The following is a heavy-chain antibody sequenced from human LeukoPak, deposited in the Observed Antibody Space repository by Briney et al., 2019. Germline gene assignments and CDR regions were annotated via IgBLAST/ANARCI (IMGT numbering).Heavy chain of an antibody. J-gene: IGHJ4*02. V-gene: IGHV1-2*02. CDR1: GYTFTGSY. CDR3: AREAAARGVIGLDY. CDR2: INPHNGVT. D-gene: IGHD3-10*01. Sequence: ASVKVSCKASGYTFTGSYVHCVRQAPGQGLEWMGWINPHNGVTHYAQKFEGRVTMTRDTSISTVYMELSRLRSDDTAVYYCAREAAARGVIGLDYWGQGTQVTVPS.